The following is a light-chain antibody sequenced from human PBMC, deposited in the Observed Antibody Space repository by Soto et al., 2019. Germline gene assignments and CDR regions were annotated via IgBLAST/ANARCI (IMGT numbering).Light chain of an antibody. J-gene: IGKJ4*01. CDR3: QQYDDSLRLT. Sequence: EIVMTQSPATLSVSPGERATLSCRASQSVNIYLAWYQQKPGQAPRLLIFGASSRATGIPARFSGSGSGTEFNLTISSLQSEDFAVYFCQQYDDSLRLTFGGGTKVEIK. CDR1: QSVNIY. V-gene: IGKV3D-15*01. CDR2: GAS.